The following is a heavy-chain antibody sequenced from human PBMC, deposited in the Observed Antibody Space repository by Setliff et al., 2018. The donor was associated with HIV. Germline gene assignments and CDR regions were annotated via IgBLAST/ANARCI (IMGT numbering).Heavy chain of an antibody. V-gene: IGHV1-46*01. CDR1: GYTFTNYY. CDR3: ARSAHDSETGY. Sequence: GASVKVSCKASGYTFTNYYMHWVRQAPGQGLEWMGVIYPGGARRSYAQKFQGRVTMTWDTSTSTVYMELSSLRSEDTAFYYCARSAHDSETGYWSQGTLVTVSS. CDR2: IYPGGARR. D-gene: IGHD5-12*01. J-gene: IGHJ4*02.